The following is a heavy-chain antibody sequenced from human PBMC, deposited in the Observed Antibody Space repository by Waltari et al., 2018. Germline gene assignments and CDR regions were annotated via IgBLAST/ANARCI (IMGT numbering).Heavy chain of an antibody. CDR3: ARVDWGSGYDYVYKGMDV. Sequence: QVQLQESGPGLVKPSETLSLTCTVSGGSISSYYWNWIRQPPGKGLEWIGYIYHNGRTNYNPSLKSRVTISLDTSKNQFSLKLTSVTAADTAVYYWARVDWGSGYDYVYKGMDVWGQGTTVTVSS. V-gene: IGHV4-59*01. CDR1: GGSISSYY. CDR2: IYHNGRT. D-gene: IGHD3-16*01. J-gene: IGHJ6*02.